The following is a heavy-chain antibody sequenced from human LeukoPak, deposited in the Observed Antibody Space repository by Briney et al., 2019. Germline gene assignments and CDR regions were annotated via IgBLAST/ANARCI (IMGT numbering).Heavy chain of an antibody. D-gene: IGHD5-18*01. V-gene: IGHV3-21*01. CDR1: GFTFSSYS. CDR2: ISSSSSYI. Sequence: KTGGSLRLSCAASGFTFSSYSMNWVRQAPGKGLEWVSSISSSSSYIDYADSVKGRFTISRDNAKNSLYLQMNSLRAEDTAVYYCARDRIQLWNDAFDIWGQGTMVTVSS. CDR3: ARDRIQLWNDAFDI. J-gene: IGHJ3*02.